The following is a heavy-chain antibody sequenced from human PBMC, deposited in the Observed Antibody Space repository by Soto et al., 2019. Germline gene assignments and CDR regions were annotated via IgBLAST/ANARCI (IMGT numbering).Heavy chain of an antibody. D-gene: IGHD2-2*03. Sequence: SVKVSCKASGGTFSSYAISWVRQAPGQGLEWMGGIIPIFGTANYAQKFQGRVTITADESTSTAYMELSSLRSEDTAVYYCVRVGYCSSTSCYVHGMDVWGQGTTVTVSS. CDR1: GGTFSSYA. CDR3: VRVGYCSSTSCYVHGMDV. CDR2: IIPIFGTA. V-gene: IGHV1-69*13. J-gene: IGHJ6*02.